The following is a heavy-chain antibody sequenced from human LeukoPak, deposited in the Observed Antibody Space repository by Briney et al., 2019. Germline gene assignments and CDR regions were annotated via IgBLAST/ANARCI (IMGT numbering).Heavy chain of an antibody. Sequence: PGGSLRLSRAASGFTFINYAMTGVRQAPGKGLEWVSTLDGSGTSTFYADSVKGRFTISRDNSKTSLYLQMNSLRAEDTAVYYCAKSQQLVPHDALHIWGQGTMVTVSS. D-gene: IGHD6-13*01. V-gene: IGHV3-23*01. J-gene: IGHJ3*02. CDR1: GFTFINYA. CDR3: AKSQQLVPHDALHI. CDR2: LDGSGTST.